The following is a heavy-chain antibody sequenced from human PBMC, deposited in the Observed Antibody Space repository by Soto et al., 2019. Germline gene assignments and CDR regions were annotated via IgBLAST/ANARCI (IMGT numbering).Heavy chain of an antibody. Sequence: GGSLRLSCAASGFIFNDYYMSWIRQAPGKGLEWVSIISGSSGSKKYADLAKGRFTISRDNSKNTLYLQMNSLRAEDTAVYYCAKDNCSGGSCYSRFTSSAFDIWGQGTMVTVSS. CDR1: GFIFNDYY. CDR2: ISGSSGSK. D-gene: IGHD2-15*01. CDR3: AKDNCSGGSCYSRFTSSAFDI. V-gene: IGHV3-11*06. J-gene: IGHJ3*02.